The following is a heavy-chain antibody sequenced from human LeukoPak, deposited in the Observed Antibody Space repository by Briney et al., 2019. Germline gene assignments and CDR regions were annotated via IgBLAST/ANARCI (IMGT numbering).Heavy chain of an antibody. J-gene: IGHJ4*02. V-gene: IGHV4-34*01. Sequence: SETLSLTCAVYDGSFSGYYWNWIRQPPGKGLEWIGEIHQSGNTNYNPSLKSRLTISVDTSKNQFSLRLNSVTAADTAVYYCARQTGSGLFILPGGQGTLVTVSS. D-gene: IGHD3/OR15-3a*01. CDR2: IHQSGNT. CDR1: DGSFSGYY. CDR3: ARQTGSGLFILP.